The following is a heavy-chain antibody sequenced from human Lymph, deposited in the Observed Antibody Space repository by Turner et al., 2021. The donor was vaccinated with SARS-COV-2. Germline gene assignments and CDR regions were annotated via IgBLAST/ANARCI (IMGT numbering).Heavy chain of an antibody. J-gene: IGHJ5*02. Sequence: QVPLQEAGPRLVKPLENLSLTCTVSGGSMNSNYWSWIRQPPGKRLEWIGYIYYRGSTNYNPSLKSRVTISVDTSKNQFSLKLTSVTAADTAIYYCARETVNNWVDPWGQGILVTVSS. V-gene: IGHV4-59*01. CDR1: GGSMNSNY. D-gene: IGHD2-21*02. CDR3: ARETVNNWVDP. CDR2: IYYRGST.